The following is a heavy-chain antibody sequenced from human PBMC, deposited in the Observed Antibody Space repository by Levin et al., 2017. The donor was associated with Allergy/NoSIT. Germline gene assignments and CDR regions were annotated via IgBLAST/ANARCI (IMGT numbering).Heavy chain of an antibody. CDR1: GGSIGDGDYY. J-gene: IGHJ5*02. Sequence: PSETLSLTCTVSGGSIGDGDYYWSWIRQPPGKGLEWIGYIFYSGSTYYRSSLKSRVTISIDRSKNQFSLKVTSVTAADTAIYYCAREYTRDWKADKSGLNSLFDPWGQGTLVTVSS. D-gene: IGHD3-22*01. CDR2: IFYSGST. V-gene: IGHV4-30-4*01. CDR3: AREYTRDWKADKSGLNSLFDP.